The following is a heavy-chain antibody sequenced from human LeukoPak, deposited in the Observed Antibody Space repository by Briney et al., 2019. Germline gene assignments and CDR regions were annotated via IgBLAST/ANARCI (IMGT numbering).Heavy chain of an antibody. D-gene: IGHD3-10*01. V-gene: IGHV1-46*01. CDR2: INPSVVTT. J-gene: IGHJ5*02. CDR1: GYTFTSYY. Sequence: ASVKVSCKASGYTFTSYYIHWVRQAPGQGLEWMGIINPSVVTTSYAQKFQGRVTMTRDTSTSTVYMELSSLRSEDTAVYYCVRFGLDPWGQGTLVTVSS. CDR3: VRFGLDP.